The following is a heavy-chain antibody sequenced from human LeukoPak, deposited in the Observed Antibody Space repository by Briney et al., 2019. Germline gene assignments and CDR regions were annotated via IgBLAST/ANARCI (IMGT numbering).Heavy chain of an antibody. V-gene: IGHV3-23*01. CDR3: AKDLLTVPRYFDY. D-gene: IGHD3-9*01. J-gene: IGHJ4*02. CDR1: GFTFGSYA. CDR2: ISGSGGST. Sequence: GGSLRLSCAASGFTFGSYAMNWVRQAPGKGLEWVSAISGSGGSTCYADSVKGRFTISRDNSKNTLYLQMNSLRAEDTAVYYCAKDLLTVPRYFDYWGQGTLVTVSS.